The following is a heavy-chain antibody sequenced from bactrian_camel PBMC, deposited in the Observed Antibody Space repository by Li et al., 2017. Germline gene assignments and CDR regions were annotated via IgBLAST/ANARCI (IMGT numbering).Heavy chain of an antibody. Sequence: HVQLVESGGGSVQAGGSLRVSCAASGYSDSAYCMGWFRQAPGKEREGVAAIDRDGRSTYADSVKGRFNISRDNAKNTLYLQMNNLNPEDTAMYYCAAGGGATGPGGPRSPSP. CDR2: IDRDGRS. V-gene: IGHV3S53*01. CDR1: GYSDSAYC. CDR3: AAGGGAT. J-gene: IGHJ4*01.